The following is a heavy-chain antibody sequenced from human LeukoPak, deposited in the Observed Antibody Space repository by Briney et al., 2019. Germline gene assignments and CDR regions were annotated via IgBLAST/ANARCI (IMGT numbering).Heavy chain of an antibody. V-gene: IGHV4-34*01. Sequence: SETLSLTCAVYGGSFSGYYWSWIRQPPGKGLEWIGEINHSGSTNYNPSLKSRVTISVDTSKNQFSLKLSSVTAADTAVYYCARGRSRIVATRFDYWGQGTLVTVSS. CDR3: ARGRSRIVATRFDY. CDR1: GGSFSGYY. D-gene: IGHD5-12*01. J-gene: IGHJ4*02. CDR2: INHSGST.